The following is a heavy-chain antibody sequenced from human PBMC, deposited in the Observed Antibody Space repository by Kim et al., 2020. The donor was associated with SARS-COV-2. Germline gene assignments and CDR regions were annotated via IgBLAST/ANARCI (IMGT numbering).Heavy chain of an antibody. V-gene: IGHV4-34*01. J-gene: IGHJ4*02. CDR3: ARGGQQLAHFDY. Sequence: SETLSLTCAVYGGSFSGYYWSWIRQPPGKGLEWIGEINHSGSTNYNPSLKSRVTISVDTSKNQFSLKLSSVTAADTAVYYCARGGQQLAHFDYWGQGTLV. D-gene: IGHD6-13*01. CDR2: INHSGST. CDR1: GGSFSGYY.